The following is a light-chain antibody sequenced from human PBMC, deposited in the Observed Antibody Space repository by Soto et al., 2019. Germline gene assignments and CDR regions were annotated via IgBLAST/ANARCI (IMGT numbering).Light chain of an antibody. CDR3: CSYAGSSTL. Sequence: QSALTQPRSVSGSPGQSVTISCTGTSSDVGGYNFVSWYQQFPGKVPKLIIYDVSQRPSGVPDRFSASKSDNTASLTISGLQAEDEADYYCCSYAGSSTLLGGGTKLTVL. CDR2: DVS. CDR1: SSDVGGYNF. V-gene: IGLV2-11*01. J-gene: IGLJ2*01.